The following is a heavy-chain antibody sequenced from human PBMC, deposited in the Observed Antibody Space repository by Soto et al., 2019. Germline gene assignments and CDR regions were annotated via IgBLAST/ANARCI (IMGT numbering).Heavy chain of an antibody. D-gene: IGHD2-2*01. CDR3: ARDYVVVPAAISYYYGMDV. V-gene: IGHV1-69*13. J-gene: IGHJ6*02. Sequence: SVKVSCKASGGTFSSYAISWVRQAPGQGLEWMGGIIPIFGTANYAQKFQGRVTITADESTSTAYMELSSLRSEDTAVYYCARDYVVVPAAISYYYGMDVWGQGTTVTVYS. CDR1: GGTFSSYA. CDR2: IIPIFGTA.